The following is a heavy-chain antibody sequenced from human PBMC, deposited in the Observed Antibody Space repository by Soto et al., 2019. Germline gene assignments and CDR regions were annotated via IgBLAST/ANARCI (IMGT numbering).Heavy chain of an antibody. D-gene: IGHD2-8*01. CDR3: VIYCTNGVCYTGLDY. Sequence: GGSLRLSCAASGFTFSSYAMSWVRQAPGKGLEWVSAISGSGGSTYYADSVKGRFTISRDNSKNTLYLQMNSLRAEDTAVYYCVIYCTNGVCYTGLDYWGQGTLVTVSS. CDR1: GFTFSSYA. V-gene: IGHV3-23*01. J-gene: IGHJ4*02. CDR2: ISGSGGST.